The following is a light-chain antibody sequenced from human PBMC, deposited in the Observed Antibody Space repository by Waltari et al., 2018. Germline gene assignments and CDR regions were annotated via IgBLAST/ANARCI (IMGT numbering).Light chain of an antibody. CDR3: SSYTSSSTSLYV. Sequence: QSALPQPASVSGSPGQSITISCTGTSSDVGGYNYVSWYQHHPGKAPKVKIYDVSKRPSGVSNRFSGSKSGNTASLTISGLQAEDEADYYCSSYTSSSTSLYVFGTGTKVTVL. CDR1: SSDVGGYNY. J-gene: IGLJ1*01. V-gene: IGLV2-14*03. CDR2: DVS.